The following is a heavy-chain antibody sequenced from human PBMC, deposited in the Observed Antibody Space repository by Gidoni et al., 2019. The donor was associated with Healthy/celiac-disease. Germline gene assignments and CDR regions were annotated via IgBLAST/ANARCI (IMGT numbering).Heavy chain of an antibody. D-gene: IGHD3-3*01. Sequence: QVQLQQWGAGLLKPSETLSLTCAVYGGSFRGYYWSWIRQPPGKGLEWIGEINHSGSTNYNPSLKSRVTISVDTSKNQFSLKLSSVTAADTAVYYCARNVLRFLEWLSHPLRGGMDVWGQGTTVTVSS. V-gene: IGHV4-34*01. CDR3: ARNVLRFLEWLSHPLRGGMDV. J-gene: IGHJ6*02. CDR1: GGSFRGYY. CDR2: INHSGST.